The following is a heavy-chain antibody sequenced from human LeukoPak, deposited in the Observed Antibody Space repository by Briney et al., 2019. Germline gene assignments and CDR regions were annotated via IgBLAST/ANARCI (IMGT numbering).Heavy chain of an antibody. J-gene: IGHJ6*03. CDR3: ARRTTAWGSYYYYYMDV. CDR2: INHSGST. D-gene: IGHD4-17*01. CDR1: GGSFSGYY. V-gene: IGHV4-34*01. Sequence: SETLSLTCAVYGGSFSGYYWSWIRQPPGKGLEWIGEINHSGSTNYNPSLKSRVTISVDTSKNQFSLKLSSVTAADTAVYYCARRTTAWGSYYYYYMDVWGKGTTVTISS.